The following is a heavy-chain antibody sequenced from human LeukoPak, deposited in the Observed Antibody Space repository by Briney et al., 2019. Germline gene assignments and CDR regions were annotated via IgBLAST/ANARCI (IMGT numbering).Heavy chain of an antibody. D-gene: IGHD3-3*01. CDR3: ARDWASIFGENYFDY. V-gene: IGHV3-7*01. CDR1: GLTFSSYW. CDR2: IKQDGSEK. J-gene: IGHJ4*02. Sequence: GGSLRLSCAASGLTFSSYWMSWVRQAPGKGLEWVANIKQDGSEKYYVDSVKGRFTISRDNAKNSLYLQMNSLRAEDTAVYYCARDWASIFGENYFDYWGQGTLVTVSS.